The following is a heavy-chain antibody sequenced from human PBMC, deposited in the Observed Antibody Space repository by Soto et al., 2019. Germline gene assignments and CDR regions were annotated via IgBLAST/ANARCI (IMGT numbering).Heavy chain of an antibody. CDR1: GFTFSSYW. J-gene: IGHJ6*02. V-gene: IGHV3-74*01. D-gene: IGHD2-8*01. CDR3: ARGLIGNYGVDV. CDR2: IKGDGSSP. Sequence: GGSLRLSXAASGFTFSSYWMHWVRQAPGKGLMWVSRIKGDGSSPSYADSVEGRLTISRDNARNTLFLQVNSLRAEDTAVYYCARGLIGNYGVDVWGQGTTVTVSS.